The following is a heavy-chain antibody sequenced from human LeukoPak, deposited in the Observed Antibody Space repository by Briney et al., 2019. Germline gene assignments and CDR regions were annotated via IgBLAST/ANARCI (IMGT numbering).Heavy chain of an antibody. CDR1: GYTFTVYH. D-gene: IGHD2-8*02. Sequence: GAPVKVSCKTSGYTFTVYHIHWVRQAPGQGLEWMGWINPNSGGTNYAQKLQDRVTMTGDTSISTAYMELRSLTSDDAAVYYCGLVASGNWWFDPWGQGTLVTVSS. CDR2: INPNSGGT. CDR3: GLVASGNWWFDP. V-gene: IGHV1-2*02. J-gene: IGHJ5*02.